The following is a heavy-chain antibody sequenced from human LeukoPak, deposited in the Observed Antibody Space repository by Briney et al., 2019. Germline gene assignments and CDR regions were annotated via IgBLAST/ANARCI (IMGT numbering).Heavy chain of an antibody. J-gene: IGHJ3*02. Sequence: SETLSLTCTVSGGSISSYYWSWIRQPPGKGLEWIGYIYYSGSTNYSPSLKSRVTISVDASKNQFSLKLSSVTAADTAVYYCARSRYYDFWSGYYGSGDDAFDIWGQGTMVTVSS. CDR1: GGSISSYY. CDR3: ARSRYYDFWSGYYGSGDDAFDI. D-gene: IGHD3-3*01. V-gene: IGHV4-59*01. CDR2: IYYSGST.